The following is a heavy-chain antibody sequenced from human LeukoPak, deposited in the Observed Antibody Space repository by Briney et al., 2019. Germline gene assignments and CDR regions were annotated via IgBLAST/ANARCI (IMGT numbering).Heavy chain of an antibody. V-gene: IGHV1-8*03. J-gene: IGHJ5*02. CDR2: MNPNSGNT. CDR1: GYTLTELS. D-gene: IGHD6-13*01. CDR3: ARGSSWYDWFDP. Sequence: GASVKVSCKVSGYTLTELSMHWVRQAPGKGLEWMGWMNPNSGNTGYAQKFQRRVTITRNTYISTAYMELSSLRSEDTAVYYCARGSSWYDWFDPWGQGTLVTVSS.